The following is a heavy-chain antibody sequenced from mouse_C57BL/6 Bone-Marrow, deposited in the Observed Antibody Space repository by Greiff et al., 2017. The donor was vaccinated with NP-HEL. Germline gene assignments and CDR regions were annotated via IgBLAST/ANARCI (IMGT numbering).Heavy chain of an antibody. D-gene: IGHD2-5*01. CDR1: GFTFSDYY. CDR2: ISNGGGST. J-gene: IGHJ1*03. CDR3: ASPYYSNYEGYFDV. V-gene: IGHV5-12*01. Sequence: EVKLVESGGGLVQPGGSLKLSCAASGFTFSDYYMYWVRQTPEKRLEWVAYISNGGGSTYYPDTVKGRFTISRDNAKNTLYLQMSRLKSEDTAMYYCASPYYSNYEGYFDVWGTGTTVTVSS.